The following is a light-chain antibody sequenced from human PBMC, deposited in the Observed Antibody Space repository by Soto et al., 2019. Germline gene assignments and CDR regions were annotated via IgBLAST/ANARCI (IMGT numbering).Light chain of an antibody. CDR1: RSVSGK. Sequence: EIVMTQSPATLSVSPGERVTLSCRASRSVSGKLAWYQQKPGPAPRLLIYGASTRATGIPARFSGSGSGTEFTLTISSLQSEDFAVYYCQQYNSWLFTFGGGTRVEIK. J-gene: IGKJ4*01. CDR3: QQYNSWLFT. CDR2: GAS. V-gene: IGKV3-15*01.